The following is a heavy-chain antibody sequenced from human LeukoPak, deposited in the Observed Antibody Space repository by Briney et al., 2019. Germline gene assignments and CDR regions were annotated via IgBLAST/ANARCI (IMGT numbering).Heavy chain of an antibody. D-gene: IGHD5-18*01. J-gene: IGHJ4*02. CDR2: IKEDGREK. CDR1: GFIW. V-gene: IGHV3-7*01. CDR3: ARDKTRGLGYSYSKSGNYFDY. Sequence: GGSLRLSCVGSGFIWMTLVRQAPGKGLEWVANIKEDGREKYLLDSVEGRFTISRDNAKNSLYLQMNSLRAEDTAVYSCARDKTRGLGYSYSKSGNYFDYWGQGTLVTVSS.